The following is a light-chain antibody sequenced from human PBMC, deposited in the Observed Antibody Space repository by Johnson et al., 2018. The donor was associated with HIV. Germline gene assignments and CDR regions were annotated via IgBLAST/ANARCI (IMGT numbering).Light chain of an antibody. CDR3: GTWDDSLSALYV. CDR2: DNN. Sequence: QSVLTQPPSVSAAPGQKVTISCSGSSSNFGNYYVYWYQQLPGTAPKLLIYDNNKRPSGIPDRFSGSKSGTSATLGITGLQTGDEADYYCGTWDDSLSALYVFGTGTKVTVL. J-gene: IGLJ1*01. CDR1: SSNFGNYY. V-gene: IGLV1-51*01.